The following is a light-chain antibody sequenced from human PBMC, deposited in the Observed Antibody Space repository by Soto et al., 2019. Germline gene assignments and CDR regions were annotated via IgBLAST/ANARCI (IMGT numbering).Light chain of an antibody. CDR2: DVS. CDR1: QNISSY. Sequence: IVLTPSPATLSLSPGNRATLSCRASQNISSYLIWYQQKPGQSPRVLIYDVSNRATGIPTRFSGSGSGTDFTLTISSLEPEDFAVYYCQQRSNWPRTFGQGTKVDIK. V-gene: IGKV3-11*01. J-gene: IGKJ1*01. CDR3: QQRSNWPRT.